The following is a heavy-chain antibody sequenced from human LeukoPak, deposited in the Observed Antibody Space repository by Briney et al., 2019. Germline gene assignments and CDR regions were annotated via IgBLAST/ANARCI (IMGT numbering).Heavy chain of an antibody. CDR2: IWYEGSKT. V-gene: IGHV3-33*01. CDR3: ARDGGVYCSNDVCYTESFDY. Sequence: GGSLRLSCAASGFPFSSFGMHWVRQYPGKGLEWVAVIWYEGSKTYYGESVKGRFTISRDNSKNTLSLQMNSLRADDTAMYYCARDGGVYCSNDVCYTESFDYWGQGALVTVSS. J-gene: IGHJ4*02. D-gene: IGHD2-8*01. CDR1: GFPFSSFG.